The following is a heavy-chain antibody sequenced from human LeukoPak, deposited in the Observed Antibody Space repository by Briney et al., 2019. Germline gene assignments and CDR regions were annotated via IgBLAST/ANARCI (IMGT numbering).Heavy chain of an antibody. V-gene: IGHV4-38-2*02. CDR2: IYHSGNT. CDR3: AREGDCSSTSCYTWYDH. D-gene: IGHD2-2*02. Sequence: PSETLSLTCSVSGYSISSGYFWGWVRQPPGKGLEWIANIYHSGNTDYNPSLKSRVTISLDTSKNQFSLKLSSVTAADTAVYYCAREGDCSSTSCYTWYDHWGQGTLVTVSS. CDR1: GYSISSGYF. J-gene: IGHJ4*02.